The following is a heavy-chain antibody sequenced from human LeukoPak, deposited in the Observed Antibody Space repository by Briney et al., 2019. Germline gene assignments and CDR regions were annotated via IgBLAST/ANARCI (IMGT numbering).Heavy chain of an antibody. D-gene: IGHD6-13*01. CDR3: TRPQYSSSWYDSFDI. J-gene: IGHJ3*02. Sequence: GGSLRLSCAASGFTFSGSAMHWVRQASGKGLECVGRIRSKANSYATAYAASVKGRFTISRDDSKNTAYLQMNSLKTEDTAVYYCTRPQYSSSWYDSFDIWGQGTMVTVSS. CDR1: GFTFSGSA. CDR2: IRSKANSYAT. V-gene: IGHV3-73*01.